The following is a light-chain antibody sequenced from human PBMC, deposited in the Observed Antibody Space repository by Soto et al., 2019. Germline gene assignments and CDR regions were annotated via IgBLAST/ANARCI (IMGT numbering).Light chain of an antibody. Sequence: QSALTQPASVSGSPGQSITISCTGTNSDVGGYDYVSWYQHHPGKAPKVMIYEVNNRPSGVSSRFSGSKSGNTASLTISGLQSEDEADYYCSSYAGSSNVFGTGTKVTVL. V-gene: IGLV2-14*01. CDR3: SSYAGSSNV. J-gene: IGLJ1*01. CDR1: NSDVGGYDY. CDR2: EVN.